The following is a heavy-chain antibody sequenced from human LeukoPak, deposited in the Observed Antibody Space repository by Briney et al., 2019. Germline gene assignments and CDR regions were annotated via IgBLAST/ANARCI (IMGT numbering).Heavy chain of an antibody. Sequence: PGGSLRLSCAASGFTVIDYAMTWVRQAPGKGLEWVSSISASGVMTYYADSVKGRFTVSRDNSKNNLYLQMQSLTAADTAVYYCAKDRSIGTYYTLDHWGQGTLFTVSS. CDR2: ISASGVMT. D-gene: IGHD1-26*01. CDR3: AKDRSIGTYYTLDH. CDR1: GFTVIDYA. J-gene: IGHJ4*02. V-gene: IGHV3-23*01.